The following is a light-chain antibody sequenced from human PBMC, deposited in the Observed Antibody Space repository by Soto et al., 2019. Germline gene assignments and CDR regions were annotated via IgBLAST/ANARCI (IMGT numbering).Light chain of an antibody. CDR1: QTVRSYF. V-gene: IGKV3-20*01. CDR3: QQYGSSPLT. Sequence: EVVLTQSPGTLSLSPGESATLSCRASQTVRSYFLAWYQQRPGQAPRLLISGAVTRATGIPDRFTGSGSGRDFTLSISRLEPEDFAFYICQQYGSSPLTFGGGTRVEIK. J-gene: IGKJ4*01. CDR2: GAV.